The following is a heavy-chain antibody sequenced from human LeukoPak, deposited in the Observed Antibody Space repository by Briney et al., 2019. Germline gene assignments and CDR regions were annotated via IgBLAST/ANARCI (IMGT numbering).Heavy chain of an antibody. J-gene: IGHJ4*02. CDR1: GFTFSTYA. CDR2: VSPSGNTT. Sequence: PAGSLRLSCAASGFTFSTYAISWVRQAPGKGLEWVSGVSPSGNTTYYPDSVKGRFAISRDNAKNTVYLQMNSVRADDTAVYYCARESRYRDYFDYWGQGTMVTVPS. D-gene: IGHD1-14*01. V-gene: IGHV3-23*01. CDR3: ARESRYRDYFDY.